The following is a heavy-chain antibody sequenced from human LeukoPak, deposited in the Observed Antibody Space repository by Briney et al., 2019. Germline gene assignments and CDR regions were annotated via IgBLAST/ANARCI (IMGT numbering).Heavy chain of an antibody. D-gene: IGHD4-23*01. CDR2: INHSGSN. CDR3: ARGDGGGYGGNFDY. J-gene: IGHJ4*02. Sequence: SETLSLTCAVYGGSFSGYYWSWLRQPPGKGLEWIGEINHSGSNNYNPSLKSRVTISVDTSQNQFSLKLRSVTAADTAVYYCARGDGGGYGGNFDYWGQRTLVTVSS. CDR1: GGSFSGYY. V-gene: IGHV4-34*01.